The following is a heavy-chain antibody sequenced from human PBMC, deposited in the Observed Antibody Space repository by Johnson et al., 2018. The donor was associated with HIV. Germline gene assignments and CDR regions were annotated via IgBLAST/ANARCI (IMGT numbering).Heavy chain of an antibody. CDR3: TTDAGDAATRHNVFDI. V-gene: IGHV3-64*04. Sequence: QVQLVESGGGLVQPGGSLRLSCAASGFTFSSYAMHWVRQAPGKGLEYVSGISGSGGSTYYADSVKGRFSISRDTAKTSLFLQMNSLNIEDTAVYYCTTDAGDAATRHNVFDIWGQGTVVTVSS. CDR1: GFTFSSYA. J-gene: IGHJ3*02. CDR2: ISGSGGST. D-gene: IGHD7-27*01.